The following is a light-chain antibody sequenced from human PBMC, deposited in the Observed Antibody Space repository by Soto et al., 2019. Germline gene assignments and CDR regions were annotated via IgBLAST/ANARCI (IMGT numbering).Light chain of an antibody. CDR2: EVT. J-gene: IGLJ1*01. CDR1: SSDVGTYNL. V-gene: IGLV2-23*02. Sequence: QSVLTQPVSVSGSPGQSITISCSGTSSDVGTYNLVSWYQQYPGKAPRLMIYEVTKRPSGVSNRFSGSKSGNTASLTISGLQPEDEADYYCCSYAGSSSSIFGTGTKLTVL. CDR3: CSYAGSSSSI.